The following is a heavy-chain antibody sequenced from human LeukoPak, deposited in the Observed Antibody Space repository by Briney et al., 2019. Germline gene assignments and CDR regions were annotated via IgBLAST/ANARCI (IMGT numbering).Heavy chain of an antibody. J-gene: IGHJ4*02. CDR1: GGPISSYY. V-gene: IGHV4-59*08. D-gene: IGHD4-17*01. CDR3: ARHVNDGDYPLDY. Sequence: SETLSLTCTVSGGPISSYYWSWIRQPPGKGLEWIGYIYYSGSTNYNPSLKSRVTISVDTSKNQFSLKLSSVTAADTAVYYCARHVNDGDYPLDYWGQGTLVTVSS. CDR2: IYYSGST.